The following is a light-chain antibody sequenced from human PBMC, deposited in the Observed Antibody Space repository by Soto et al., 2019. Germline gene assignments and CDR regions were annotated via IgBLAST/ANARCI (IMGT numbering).Light chain of an antibody. J-gene: IGKJ1*01. V-gene: IGKV1-5*01. CDR2: DVS. CDR3: LRYKAYSS. CDR1: QSVSSW. Sequence: DIQMTQSPSTLSASVGDRVTLTCRASQSVSSWLAWYQQKPGKAPKLLIYDVSSLKSGVPSRFSGSGSGTEFALTISSLQPDDFTICYCLRYKAYSSFGQGSK.